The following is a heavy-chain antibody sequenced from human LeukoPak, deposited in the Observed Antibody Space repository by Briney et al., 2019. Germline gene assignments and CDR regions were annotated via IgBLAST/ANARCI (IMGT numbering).Heavy chain of an antibody. CDR1: GFTFSSYG. CDR3: AKLSGFGVVDYYMDV. J-gene: IGHJ6*03. D-gene: IGHD3-3*01. V-gene: IGHV3-23*01. Sequence: PGGSLRLSCAASGFTFSSYGMGWVRQAPGKGLEWVSGISGSGAGTYSADSVKGRFTISRDNSKNTLYLQMNSLRAEDTAVYFCAKLSGFGVVDYYMDVWGKGTTVTVSS. CDR2: ISGSGAGT.